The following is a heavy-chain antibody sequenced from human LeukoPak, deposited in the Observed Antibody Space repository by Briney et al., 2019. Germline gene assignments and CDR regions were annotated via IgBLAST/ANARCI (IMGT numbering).Heavy chain of an antibody. CDR1: GGSISSGDYY. CDR2: IYYSGST. Sequence: SETLSLTCTVSGGSISSGDYYWSWIRQPPGKGLEWIGYIYYSGSTYYNPSLKSRVTISVDTSKNQFSLKLSSMTAADTAVYYCARVPYYYGSGSYFDYWGQGTLVTVSS. D-gene: IGHD3-10*01. V-gene: IGHV4-30-4*01. CDR3: ARVPYYYGSGSYFDY. J-gene: IGHJ4*02.